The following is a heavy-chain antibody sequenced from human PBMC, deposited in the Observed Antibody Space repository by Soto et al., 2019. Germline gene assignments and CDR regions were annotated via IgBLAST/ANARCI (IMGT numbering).Heavy chain of an antibody. D-gene: IGHD3-16*01. Sequence: QMQLVQSGPEVKKPGTSVTVSCKASGFTFSNSVMQWVRQARGQRLEWIGWIVVDSGNTNYAQKFQERVTITRDMSTSTAYMELSSLRSEDTAIYYCAADPRGSSTGTNYYYYAMDVWGQGTTVTVSS. CDR1: GFTFSNSV. CDR2: IVVDSGNT. J-gene: IGHJ6*02. V-gene: IGHV1-58*02. CDR3: AADPRGSSTGTNYYYYAMDV.